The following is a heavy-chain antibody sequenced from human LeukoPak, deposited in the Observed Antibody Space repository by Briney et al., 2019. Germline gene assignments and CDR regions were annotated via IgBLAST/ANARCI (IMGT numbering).Heavy chain of an antibody. CDR1: GGSISSSSYY. CDR2: IYYSGST. Sequence: SETLSLTCTVSGGSISSSSYYWGWIRQPPGKGLEWIGSIYYSGSTYYNPSLKSRVTISVDRPKNQFSLKLSSVTAADTAVYYCATGDSSIFDYWGQGTLVTVSS. CDR3: ATGDSSIFDY. D-gene: IGHD7-27*01. V-gene: IGHV4-39*07. J-gene: IGHJ4*02.